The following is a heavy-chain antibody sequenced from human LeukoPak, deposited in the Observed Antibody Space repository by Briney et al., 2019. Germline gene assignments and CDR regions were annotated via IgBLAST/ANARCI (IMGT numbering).Heavy chain of an antibody. V-gene: IGHV3-48*03. Sequence: GGSLRLSCVASGFSISFHEMNWVRQAPGKGLEWVSYISSSGSTIYYADSVKGRFTISRDNAKNSLYLQMNSLRAEDTAVYYCARALLPVRFLGYYGMDVWGQGTTVTVSS. D-gene: IGHD3-3*01. CDR3: ARALLPVRFLGYYGMDV. CDR1: GFSISFHE. CDR2: ISSSGSTI. J-gene: IGHJ6*02.